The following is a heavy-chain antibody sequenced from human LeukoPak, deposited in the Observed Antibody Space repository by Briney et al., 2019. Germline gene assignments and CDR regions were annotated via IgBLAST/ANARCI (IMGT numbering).Heavy chain of an antibody. D-gene: IGHD3-16*01. CDR2: IYYSGST. Sequence: SETLSLTCTVSGGSISSSSYYWGWIRQPPGKGLEWIGSIYYSGSTYYNPSLKSRVTISVDTSKNQFSLKLSSVTAADTAVYYCAREGLITFGGVILNWGQGTLVTVSS. CDR1: GGSISSSSYY. V-gene: IGHV4-39*01. J-gene: IGHJ4*02. CDR3: AREGLITFGGVILN.